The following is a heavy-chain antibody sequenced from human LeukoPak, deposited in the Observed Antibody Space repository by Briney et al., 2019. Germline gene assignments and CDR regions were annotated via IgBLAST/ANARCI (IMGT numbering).Heavy chain of an antibody. CDR1: GGSISSSSYY. D-gene: IGHD5-24*01. J-gene: IGHJ2*01. CDR3: ARPSRSGGYNYWYFDL. Sequence: SETLSLTCTVSGGSISSSSYYWGWIRQPPGKGLEWIVSIYYSGSTYYNPSLKSRVTISVDTSKNQFSLKLSSVTAADTAVYYCARPSRSGGYNYWYFDLWGRGTLVTVSS. V-gene: IGHV4-39*01. CDR2: IYYSGST.